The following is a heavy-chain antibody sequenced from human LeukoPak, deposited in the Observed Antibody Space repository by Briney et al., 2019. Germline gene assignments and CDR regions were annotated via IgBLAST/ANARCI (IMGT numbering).Heavy chain of an antibody. CDR3: ARDGIWSGNWFDP. CDR1: GGSISSGSYY. J-gene: IGHJ5*02. CDR2: IYTSGST. V-gene: IGHV4-61*02. D-gene: IGHD3-3*01. Sequence: SETLSLTCTVSGGSISSGSYYWSWIRQPAGKGLEWIGRIYTSGSTNYNPSLKSRVTISVDTSKNQFSLKLSSVTAADTAVYYCARDGIWSGNWFDPWGQGTLVTVSS.